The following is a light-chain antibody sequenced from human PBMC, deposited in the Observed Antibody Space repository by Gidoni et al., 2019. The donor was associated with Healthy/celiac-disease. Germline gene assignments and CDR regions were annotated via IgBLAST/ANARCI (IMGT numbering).Light chain of an antibody. CDR3: QQYYSTPPT. V-gene: IGKV4-1*01. CDR1: QSVLYSSNNKNY. J-gene: IGKJ1*01. Sequence: EIVMTQSQDSLAVSLGERATINCKSSQSVLYSSNNKNYLAWYQQKPGQPPKLLIYWASTRESGVPDRFSGSGSGTDFTLTISSLQAEDVAVYYCQQYYSTPPTFGQGTKVEIK. CDR2: WAS.